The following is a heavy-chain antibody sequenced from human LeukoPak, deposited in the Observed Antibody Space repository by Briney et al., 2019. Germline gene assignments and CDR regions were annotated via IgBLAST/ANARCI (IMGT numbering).Heavy chain of an antibody. V-gene: IGHV4-39*02. CDR2: VSYTGST. J-gene: IGHJ4*02. CDR1: GGSISTSGYY. CDR3: ARRFLAGNCFDY. D-gene: IGHD3-3*01. Sequence: PSETLSLTCTVSGGSISTSGYYWGWIRQPPGKGLEWIGSVSYTGSTYPSLSLTSRVTISVDTSKNHFSLKLSSVTAADTAVYYCARRFLAGNCFDYWGQGTLVTVAS.